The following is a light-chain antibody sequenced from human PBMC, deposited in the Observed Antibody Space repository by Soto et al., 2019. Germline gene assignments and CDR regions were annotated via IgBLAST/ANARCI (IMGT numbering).Light chain of an antibody. CDR2: WAS. CDR3: QQYYSPPRYT. J-gene: IGKJ2*01. V-gene: IGKV4-1*01. Sequence: DIVMTQSPEYLAVSLGERATTHCKSSQNVLYSSNNKNLIAWYQQKPGQPPKLLIYWASTRESGVPDRFSGSGSGRNFTLTISSLQAEDVSVYYCQQYYSPPRYTFGQGTRLEIK. CDR1: QNVLYSSNNKNL.